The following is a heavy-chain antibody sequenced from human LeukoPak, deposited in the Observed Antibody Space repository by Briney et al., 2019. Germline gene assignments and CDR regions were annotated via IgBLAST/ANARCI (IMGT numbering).Heavy chain of an antibody. CDR3: ARDLGDYYDSSGYWDY. CDR2: IIPIFGTA. Sequence: ASVKVSCKASGNTFTDYYIHWVRQAPGQGLEWMGGIIPIFGTANYAQKFQGRVTITADKSTSTAYMELSSLRSEDTAVYYCARDLGDYYDSSGYWDYWGQGTLVTVSS. D-gene: IGHD3-22*01. J-gene: IGHJ4*02. CDR1: GNTFTDYY. V-gene: IGHV1-69*06.